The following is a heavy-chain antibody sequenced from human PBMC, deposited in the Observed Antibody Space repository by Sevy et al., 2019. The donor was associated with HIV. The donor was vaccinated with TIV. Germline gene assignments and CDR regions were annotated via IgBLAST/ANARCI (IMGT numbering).Heavy chain of an antibody. D-gene: IGHD3-16*01. J-gene: IGHJ5*02. CDR3: ARLSTARGESSWFDP. Sequence: ASVKVSCKASGYTFSTYGISWVRQAPGQGLEWMGWIGAYNGNRKYAQTFQDRITMTTDTSTSTAYMELRSLRSDDTAVYFCARLSTARGESSWFDPWGQGTLVTVSS. CDR1: GYTFSTYG. CDR2: IGAYNGNR. V-gene: IGHV1-18*01.